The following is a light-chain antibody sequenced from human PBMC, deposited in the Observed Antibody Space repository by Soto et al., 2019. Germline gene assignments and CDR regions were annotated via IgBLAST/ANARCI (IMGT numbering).Light chain of an antibody. CDR1: SSVVGGYNY. V-gene: IGLV2-14*01. J-gene: IGLJ2*01. CDR3: SSYTSSSTLV. CDR2: DVS. Sequence: QSVLTQPASVSGSPGQSITISCTGTSSVVGGYNYVSWYQQHPGKAPKLMIYDVSNRPSGVSNRFSGSKSGNTASLTISGLQAEDEADYYCSSYTSSSTLVFGGGTKVTVL.